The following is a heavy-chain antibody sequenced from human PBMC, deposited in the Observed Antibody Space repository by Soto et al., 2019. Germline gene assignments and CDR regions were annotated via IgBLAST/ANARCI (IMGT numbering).Heavy chain of an antibody. V-gene: IGHV3-53*01. CDR3: ARDWGTPGRGSAVGYYYHYGMDV. CDR1: GFTVSSSC. D-gene: IGHD6-19*01. CDR2: IYSGGNT. Sequence: PGGSLRLSCAASGFTVSSSCMTWVRQAPGKGLEWVSVIYSGGNTYYADSVKGRFTISRDNAKNSLYLQMNSLRGEDTAVYFCARDWGTPGRGSAVGYYYHYGMDVWGQGTTVTVSS. J-gene: IGHJ6*02.